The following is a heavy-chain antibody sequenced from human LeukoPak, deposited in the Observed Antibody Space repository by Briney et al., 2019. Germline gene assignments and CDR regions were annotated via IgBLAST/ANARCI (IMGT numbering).Heavy chain of an antibody. V-gene: IGHV3-64*01. CDR1: GFTFSSYA. J-gene: IGHJ6*03. Sequence: GGSLRLSCAASGFTFSSYAVHWVRQAPGKGLEYVSAITSDGGRTYYANSVKGRFTISRDNSKNTLYLQMGSLRAEDMAVYYCARSRGLDVHYYYYMDVWGKGTTVTVSS. CDR3: ARSRGLDVHYYYYMDV. CDR2: ITSDGGRT. D-gene: IGHD3-10*01.